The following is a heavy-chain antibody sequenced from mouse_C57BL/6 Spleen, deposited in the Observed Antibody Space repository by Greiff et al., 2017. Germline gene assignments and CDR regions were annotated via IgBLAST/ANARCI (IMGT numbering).Heavy chain of an antibody. Sequence: EVMLVESGGGLVKPGGSLKLSCAASGFTFSSYAMSWVRQTPEKRLEWVATISDGGSYTYYPDNVKGRFTISRDNAKNNLYLQMSHLKSEDTAMYYCARALYYGYAMDYWGQGTSVTVSS. J-gene: IGHJ4*01. D-gene: IGHD2-1*01. CDR1: GFTFSSYA. CDR2: ISDGGSYT. V-gene: IGHV5-4*03. CDR3: ARALYYGYAMDY.